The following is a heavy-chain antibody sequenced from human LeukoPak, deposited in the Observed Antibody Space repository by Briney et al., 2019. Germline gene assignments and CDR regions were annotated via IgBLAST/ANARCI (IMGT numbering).Heavy chain of an antibody. CDR3: ARGRSTVVSPYFDY. V-gene: IGHV4-59*01. CDR1: GGSISSYY. D-gene: IGHD4-23*01. CDR2: IYYSGST. J-gene: IGHJ4*02. Sequence: SETLSLTCIVSGGSISSYYWSWIRQPPGKGLEWSGYIYYSGSTNYNPSLKSRVTISVATSKNQFSLKLSSVTAADTAVYFCARGRSTVVSPYFDYWGQGTLVTVSS.